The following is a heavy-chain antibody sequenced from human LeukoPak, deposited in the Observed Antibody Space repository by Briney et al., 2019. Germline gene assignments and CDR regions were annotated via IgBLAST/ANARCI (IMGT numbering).Heavy chain of an antibody. CDR3: ARAVLGYCSGGSCYGRDWFDP. Sequence: ASVKVSCKASGGTFSSYAISWVRQAPGQGLEWMGRIIPIFGTANYAQKFQGRVTITTDESTSTAYMVLSSLRSEDTAVYYCARAVLGYCSGGSCYGRDWFDPWGQGTLVTVSS. CDR1: GGTFSSYA. CDR2: IIPIFGTA. J-gene: IGHJ5*02. D-gene: IGHD2-15*01. V-gene: IGHV1-69*05.